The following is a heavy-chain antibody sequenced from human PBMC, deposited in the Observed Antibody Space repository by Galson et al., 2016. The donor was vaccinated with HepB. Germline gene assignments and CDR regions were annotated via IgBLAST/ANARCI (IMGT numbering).Heavy chain of an antibody. V-gene: IGHV4-31*02. CDR3: ARAALTAAQPLNYFDY. CDR2: INYSGNT. D-gene: IGHD6-13*01. J-gene: IGHJ4*02. CDR1: GGSISSGGFY. Sequence: GGSISSGGFYWSWIHQHPGKGLEWLGSINYSGNTYYNPSLKSRITISVDTSKNQFSLKLNSVTSADTAVYYCARAALTAAQPLNYFDYWGQGTLVTVSS.